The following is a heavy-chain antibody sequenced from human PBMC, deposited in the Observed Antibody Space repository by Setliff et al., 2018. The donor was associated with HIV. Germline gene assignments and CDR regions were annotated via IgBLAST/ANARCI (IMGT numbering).Heavy chain of an antibody. D-gene: IGHD3-10*01. V-gene: IGHV3-74*01. Sequence: GGSLRLSCAGSGFTFSTTWMYWVRQAPGKGLVWVSRINTDGSSTTYADSVKGRFTISRDNAKNTLYLQMNSLRAEDTAVYYCARSITMVRGVPGYWGQGTLVTVSS. CDR2: INTDGSST. CDR1: GFTFSTTW. J-gene: IGHJ4*02. CDR3: ARSITMVRGVPGY.